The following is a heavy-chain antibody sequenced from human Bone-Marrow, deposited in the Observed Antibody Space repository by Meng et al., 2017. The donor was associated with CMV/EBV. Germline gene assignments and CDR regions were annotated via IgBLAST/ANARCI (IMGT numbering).Heavy chain of an antibody. J-gene: IGHJ4*02. D-gene: IGHD1-7*01. V-gene: IGHV3-23*01. Sequence: GESLKISCAASGFTFSSYAMSWVRQAPGKGLEWVSTISGSGGTTYYADSVKGRFTISRDNSKNTLYLQMNSLRAEDTAVYYCAKEIITGTTAGLDYWGQGPLVTVSS. CDR1: GFTFSSYA. CDR2: ISGSGGTT. CDR3: AKEIITGTTAGLDY.